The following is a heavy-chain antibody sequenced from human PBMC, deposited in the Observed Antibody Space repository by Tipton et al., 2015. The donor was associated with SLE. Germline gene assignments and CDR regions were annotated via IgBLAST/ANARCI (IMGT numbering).Heavy chain of an antibody. CDR1: GGSIRSSSNY. CDR3: VRGEADVFHI. V-gene: IGHV4-39*07. J-gene: IGHJ3*02. Sequence: TLSLTCTVSGGSIRSSSNYWGWIRQSPGKGLEWIGNIYYSGSTYYNPSLKSRVTISVDTSTNQFSLELSSMTAADTAVYYCVRGEADVFHIWGQGTVVSVSS. CDR2: IYYSGST.